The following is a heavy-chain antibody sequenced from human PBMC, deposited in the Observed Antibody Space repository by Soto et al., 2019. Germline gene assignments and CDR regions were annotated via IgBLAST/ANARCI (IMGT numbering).Heavy chain of an antibody. CDR3: ARGGEQFGDLLA. J-gene: IGHJ5*02. V-gene: IGHV4-4*02. CDR1: GASISSSDW. Sequence: QVQLQESGPGLVKSSGTLSLTCAVSGASISSSDWWTWVRQPPGKGLEWIGESHHSGATNYNPSLKSRVSISVDKSTNHFSLNLSFLTAADTAVYFCARGGEQFGDLLAWGQGTLVTVSS. CDR2: SHHSGAT. D-gene: IGHD3-10*01.